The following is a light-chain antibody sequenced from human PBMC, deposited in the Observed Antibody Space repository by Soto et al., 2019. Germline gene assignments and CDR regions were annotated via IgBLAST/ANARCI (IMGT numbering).Light chain of an antibody. J-gene: IGKJ1*01. CDR1: QTIYSN. CDR3: QQYQNLWT. V-gene: IGKV3-15*01. Sequence: IMMTQSPATLSVSLGERATLSCRAGQTIYSNVAWYQQRPGQAPRLLIYRASTRATGVPARFSGSGSGTEFTLTSSSLQSEDFAIYYCQQYQNLWTFGQGTKVEIK. CDR2: RAS.